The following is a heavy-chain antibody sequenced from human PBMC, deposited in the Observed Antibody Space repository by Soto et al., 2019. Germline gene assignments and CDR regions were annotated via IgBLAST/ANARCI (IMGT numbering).Heavy chain of an antibody. CDR1: GFTFSSYA. D-gene: IGHD3-22*01. CDR3: ARDRRHYYDGSGQFGDKGFDP. J-gene: IGHJ5*02. Sequence: QVQLVESGGGVVQPGRSLRLSCAASGFTFSSYAMHWVRQAPGKGLEWVAVISYDGSNKYYADSVKGRFTISRDNSKNTLYLQMNSLRAEDTAVYYCARDRRHYYDGSGQFGDKGFDPWGQGTLVTVSS. CDR2: ISYDGSNK. V-gene: IGHV3-30-3*01.